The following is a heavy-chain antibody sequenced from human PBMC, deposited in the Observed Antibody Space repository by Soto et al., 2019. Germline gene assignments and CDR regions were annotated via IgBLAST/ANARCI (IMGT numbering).Heavy chain of an antibody. CDR1: GSSITSGNYY. CDR2: SSYTGNT. CDR3: SNPVSSGWGMPLAS. V-gene: IGHV4-39*01. J-gene: IGHJ5*02. Sequence: SETLSLTCTVSGSSITSGNYYWGWLRQPPGKGLQWIGSSSYTGNTYFTPSLRIRVTISIDTSKNQFSLRLTSVTASATDVYYVSNPVSSGWGMPLASWGQGTLVTVSS. D-gene: IGHD6-13*01.